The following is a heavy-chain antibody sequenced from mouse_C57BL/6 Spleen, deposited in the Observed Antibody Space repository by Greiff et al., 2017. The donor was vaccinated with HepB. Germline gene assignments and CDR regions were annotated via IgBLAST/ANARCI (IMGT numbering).Heavy chain of an antibody. D-gene: IGHD2-5*01. J-gene: IGHJ3*01. Sequence: EVKLMESGGGLVQPGGSLKLSCAASGFTFSDYYMYWVRQTPGKRLEWVAYISNGGGSTYYPDTVKGRFTISRDNAKNTLYLQMSRLKSEDTAMYYCARPYSTGGSWFAYWGQGTLVTVSA. CDR2: ISNGGGST. V-gene: IGHV5-12*01. CDR1: GFTFSDYY. CDR3: ARPYSTGGSWFAY.